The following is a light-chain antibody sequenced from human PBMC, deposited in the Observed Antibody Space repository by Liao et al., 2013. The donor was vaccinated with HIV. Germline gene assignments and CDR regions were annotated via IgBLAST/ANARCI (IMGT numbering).Light chain of an antibody. CDR3: QAWDRDTAI. V-gene: IGLV3-1*01. J-gene: IGLJ2*01. Sequence: PGQSPLLVIYQDTHRPSGIPERFSGSNSGNTATLTISGTQPMDEADYYCQAWDRDTAIFGGGTKLTVL. CDR2: QDT.